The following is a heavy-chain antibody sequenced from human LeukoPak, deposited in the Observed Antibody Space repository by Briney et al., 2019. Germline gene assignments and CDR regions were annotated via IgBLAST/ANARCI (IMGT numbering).Heavy chain of an antibody. J-gene: IGHJ3*02. CDR2: IYYSGST. CDR3: AREAHYYDSSGYSDAFDI. Sequence: KPSETLSLTCTVSGGSISSYYWSWIRQPPGKGLEWIGYIYYSGSTNYNPSLKSRVTISVDTSKNQFSLKLSSVTAADTAVYYCAREAHYYDSSGYSDAFDIWGQGTMVTVSS. D-gene: IGHD3-22*01. V-gene: IGHV4-59*01. CDR1: GGSISSYY.